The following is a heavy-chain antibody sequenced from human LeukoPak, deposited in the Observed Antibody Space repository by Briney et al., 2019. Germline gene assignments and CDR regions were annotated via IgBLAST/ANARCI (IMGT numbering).Heavy chain of an antibody. D-gene: IGHD6-13*01. Sequence: GGSLRLSCAASGFTFSSYAMHWVRQAPGKGLEWVAVIWYDGSNKYYADSVKGRFTISKDNSRNTLYLQINSLTAEDTAVYYCAKDRGSSWTFDYWGQGTLVTVSS. CDR3: AKDRGSSWTFDY. V-gene: IGHV3-33*06. CDR1: GFTFSSYA. J-gene: IGHJ4*02. CDR2: IWYDGSNK.